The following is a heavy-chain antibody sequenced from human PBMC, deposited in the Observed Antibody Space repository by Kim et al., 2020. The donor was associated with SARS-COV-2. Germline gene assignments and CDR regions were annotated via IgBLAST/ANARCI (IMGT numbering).Heavy chain of an antibody. J-gene: IGHJ4*02. V-gene: IGHV3-64D*09. D-gene: IGHD3-10*01. CDR3: VKLLWFGEILSDY. Sequence: YADSVKGRITISRDNSKNTLYLQMSSLRAEDTAVYYCVKLLWFGEILSDYWGQGTLVTGSS.